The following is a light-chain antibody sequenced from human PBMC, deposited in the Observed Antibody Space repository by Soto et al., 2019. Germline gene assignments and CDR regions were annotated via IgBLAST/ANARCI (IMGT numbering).Light chain of an antibody. Sequence: EIVLTQSPGTLSLSPGERATLSCRASQSVSSSYLAWYQQKPGQAPRLLIYGASSRATGIPDRFSGSGSGTDFTLTISRLEPEDFAVYSCQQSGSSPLITFGQGTRLEIK. CDR3: QQSGSSPLIT. V-gene: IGKV3-20*01. CDR1: QSVSSSY. CDR2: GAS. J-gene: IGKJ5*01.